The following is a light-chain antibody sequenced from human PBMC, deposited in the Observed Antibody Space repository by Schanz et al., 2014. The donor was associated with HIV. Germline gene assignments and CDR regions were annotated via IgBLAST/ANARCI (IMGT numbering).Light chain of an antibody. CDR3: QSSDRYNGKV. J-gene: IGLJ3*02. CDR1: SGSIASNY. V-gene: IGLV6-57*02. CDR2: EDN. Sequence: NFMLTQPHSVSESPGKTVTISCTGSSGSIASNYAQWYQQPPGSAPTTVIYEDNQRPSGVPDRFSGSIDSSSNSASLTISGLKTEDEGDYYCQSSDRYNGKVLGGGTKLTVL.